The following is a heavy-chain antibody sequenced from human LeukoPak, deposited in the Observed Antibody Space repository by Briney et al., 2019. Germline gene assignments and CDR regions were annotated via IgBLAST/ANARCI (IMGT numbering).Heavy chain of an antibody. D-gene: IGHD2-2*01. CDR1: RFTFSSYS. CDR3: AKPMCSSTSCYRYFDY. Sequence: PGGSLRLSCAASRFTFSSYSMNWVRQAPGKGLEWVSYISSSSSTIYYADSVKGRFTISRDNAKNSLYLQMNSLRVEDTAVYYCAKPMCSSTSCYRYFDYWGQGSPVTVSS. CDR2: ISSSSSTI. J-gene: IGHJ4*02. V-gene: IGHV3-48*04.